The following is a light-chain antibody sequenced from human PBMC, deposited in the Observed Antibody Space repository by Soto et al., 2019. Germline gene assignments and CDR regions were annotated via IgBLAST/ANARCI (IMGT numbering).Light chain of an antibody. CDR1: SGSIASGY. V-gene: IGLV6-57*03. Sequence: NFMLTQPHSVSESPGKTVTISCTRSSGSIASGYVQWYQQRPGSAPTTVIYEDNQRPSGVPDRFSGSIDTSSNSASLTISGLKTEDEAYYYCQSYHSSTPYVFGTGTKLTVL. J-gene: IGLJ1*01. CDR3: QSYHSSTPYV. CDR2: EDN.